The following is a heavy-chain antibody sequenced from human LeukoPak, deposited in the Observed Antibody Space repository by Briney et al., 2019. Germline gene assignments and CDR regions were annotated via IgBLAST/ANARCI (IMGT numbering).Heavy chain of an antibody. CDR2: ISSDGTTS. V-gene: IGHV3-64*01. CDR3: ARGFPFDLNAFDI. Sequence: GGSLRLSCVASGFTLRTYAMHWVRQAPGKGLEYVSVISSDGTTSYYANSVKGRFTVSRDNSKDTLYLQMGSLRIEDMAVYYCARGFPFDLNAFDIWGQGTMVTVSS. J-gene: IGHJ3*02. CDR1: GFTLRTYA. D-gene: IGHD3-9*01.